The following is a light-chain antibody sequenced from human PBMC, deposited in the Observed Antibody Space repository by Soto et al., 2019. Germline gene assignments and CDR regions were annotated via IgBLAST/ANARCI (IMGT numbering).Light chain of an antibody. J-gene: IGKJ1*01. CDR1: QGISNY. CDR3: QKYNSAPWT. Sequence: DIQMTQSPSSLSASVGDRVTITCRASQGISNYLAWYQQKPGTVPKLLISAASTLQTGVPSRFSGGGSGTDFTLTISSLQPEDVATYYCQKYNSAPWTFGQGTNVDIK. V-gene: IGKV1-27*01. CDR2: AAS.